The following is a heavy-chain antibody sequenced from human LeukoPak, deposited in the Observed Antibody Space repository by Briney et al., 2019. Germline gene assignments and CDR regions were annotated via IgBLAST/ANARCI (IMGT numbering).Heavy chain of an antibody. CDR2: INPSGGSA. V-gene: IGHV1-46*01. J-gene: IGHJ4*02. CDR3: ARYNDYVDY. Sequence: ASVKVSCKASGYTFTRYYMYWARQAPGQGLEWMGIINPSGGSATYAQKFQGRVTMTRDTSTNTVYMELSSLRSEDTAVYYCARYNDYVDYWGQGTLVTVSP. D-gene: IGHD3-16*01. CDR1: GYTFTRYY.